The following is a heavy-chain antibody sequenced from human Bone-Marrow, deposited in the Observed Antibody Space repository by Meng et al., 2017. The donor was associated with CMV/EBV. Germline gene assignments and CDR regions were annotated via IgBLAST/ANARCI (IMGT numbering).Heavy chain of an antibody. Sequence: SETLSLTCTVSGGSISSYYWSWIRQPPGKGLEWIGYIYYSVSTNYYPFLKSRVTISVDTSKNQLSLKLGSVTAADTARYYCARTHCPSTSCRYEVGGGWFSPWGQGTLVTVSS. CDR2: IYYSVST. V-gene: IGHV4-59*01. J-gene: IGHJ5*02. CDR3: ARTHCPSTSCRYEVGGGWFSP. D-gene: IGHD2-2*01. CDR1: GGSISSYY.